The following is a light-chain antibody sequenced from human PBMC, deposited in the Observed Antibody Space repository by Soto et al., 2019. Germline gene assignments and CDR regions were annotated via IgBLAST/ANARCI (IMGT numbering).Light chain of an antibody. V-gene: IGKV3-15*01. CDR1: QGVRSN. CDR3: QQYHTWPIT. CDR2: GAS. Sequence: EIVMTQSPATLSVSPGERATLSCRASQGVRSNLAWYQQKPGQAPRLLISGASTGATGIPARFSGSGSGTEFTLTISSLQSEDCAIYYCQQYHTWPITFGGGTKVDIK. J-gene: IGKJ4*01.